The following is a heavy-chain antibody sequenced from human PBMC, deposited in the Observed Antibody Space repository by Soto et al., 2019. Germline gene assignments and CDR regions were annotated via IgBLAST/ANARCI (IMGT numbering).Heavy chain of an antibody. CDR3: AREEVAVAAYFDY. V-gene: IGHV4-4*07. CDR2: IYTSGST. D-gene: IGHD6-19*01. J-gene: IGHJ4*02. CDR1: GGSISNYY. Sequence: KPSETLSLTCTVSGGSISNYYWTWIRQPAGKGLEWIGRIYTSGSTNYNPSLKSRVTMSVDTSKNQFSLKLSSVTAADTAVYYCAREEVAVAAYFDYWGQGTLVTVSS.